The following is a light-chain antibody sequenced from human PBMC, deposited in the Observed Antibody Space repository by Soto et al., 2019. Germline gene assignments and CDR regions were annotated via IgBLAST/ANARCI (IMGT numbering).Light chain of an antibody. CDR1: QSVLNW. J-gene: IGKJ2*01. Sequence: DILMTQSPPTLSASVGDRVTITCRASQSVLNWLAWYQQEPGKAPKLLIHKASSLQSGVPSRFSGTGSGTEFTLTISSLQPDDFATYYCQQYTDYPYTFGQGTKLEIK. CDR2: KAS. CDR3: QQYTDYPYT. V-gene: IGKV1-5*03.